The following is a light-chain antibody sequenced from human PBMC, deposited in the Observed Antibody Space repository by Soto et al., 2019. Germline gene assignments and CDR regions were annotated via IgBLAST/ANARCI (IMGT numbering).Light chain of an antibody. CDR1: QSVSSSY. Sequence: EIVLTQSPGTLSLSPWERATLSCRASQSVSSSYLAWYQQKPGQAPRLLIYGASSRATGIPDRFSGSGSGTDFTLTISRLEPEDFAVYYCQQYGSSPRNTFGGGTKVEIK. J-gene: IGKJ4*01. V-gene: IGKV3-20*01. CDR3: QQYGSSPRNT. CDR2: GAS.